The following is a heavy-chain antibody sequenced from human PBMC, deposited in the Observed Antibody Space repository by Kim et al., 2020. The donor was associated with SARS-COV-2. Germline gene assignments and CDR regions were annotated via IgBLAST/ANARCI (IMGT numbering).Heavy chain of an antibody. J-gene: IGHJ2*01. CDR1: GYSFTSYW. V-gene: IGHV5-10-1*01. D-gene: IGHD3-22*01. CDR3: ARLEYYYDSSGRRYFDL. Sequence: GESLKISCKGSGYSFTSYWISWVRQMTGKGLEWMGRIDPSDSYTNYSPSFQGHVTISADKSISTAYLQWSSLKASDTAMYYCARLEYYYDSSGRRYFDLWGRGTLVTVSS. CDR2: IDPSDSYT.